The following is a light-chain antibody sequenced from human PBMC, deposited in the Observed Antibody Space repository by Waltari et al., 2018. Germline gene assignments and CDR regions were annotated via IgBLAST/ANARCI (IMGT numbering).Light chain of an antibody. Sequence: DIVMTQPPDSLAVSLGERDTINCKSSQSVLYSSNSKNYLAWYQQKPGQPPKLLIYWASTRESGVPDRFSGSGSGTDFTLTISSLQAEDVAVYYCQQFYTTPPTFGQGTKVEIK. CDR2: WAS. V-gene: IGKV4-1*01. CDR3: QQFYTTPPT. J-gene: IGKJ1*01. CDR1: QSVLYSSNSKNY.